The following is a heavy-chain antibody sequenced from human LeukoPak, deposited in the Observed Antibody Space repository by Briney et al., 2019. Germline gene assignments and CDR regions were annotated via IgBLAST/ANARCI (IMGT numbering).Heavy chain of an antibody. CDR1: GGSISSYY. J-gene: IGHJ2*01. V-gene: IGHV4-4*07. CDR3: ARGQYHLLYWYFDL. Sequence: PSETLSLTCTVSGGSISSYYWSWIRRPAGMGLEWIGRIYSSGSTNYNPSLKSRVTMSVDTSKNQFSLKLSSVTAADTAVYYCARGQYHLLYWYFDLWGRGTLVTVSS. CDR2: IYSSGST. D-gene: IGHD2-2*01.